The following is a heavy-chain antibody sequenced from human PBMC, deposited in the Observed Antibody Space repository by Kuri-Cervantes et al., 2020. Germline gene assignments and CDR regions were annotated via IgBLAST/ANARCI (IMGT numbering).Heavy chain of an antibody. V-gene: IGHV1-46*01. J-gene: IGHJ5*02. CDR2: INPSGGST. CDR3: ARTRFLEWLPSPNWFDP. Sequence: ASVKVSCKASGYTFTSYYMHWVRQAPGQGLEWMGIINPSGGSTSYAQKFQGRVTMTRDTSISTAYMELSRLRSDDTAVYYCARTRFLEWLPSPNWFDPWGQGTLVTVSS. D-gene: IGHD3-3*01. CDR1: GYTFTSYY.